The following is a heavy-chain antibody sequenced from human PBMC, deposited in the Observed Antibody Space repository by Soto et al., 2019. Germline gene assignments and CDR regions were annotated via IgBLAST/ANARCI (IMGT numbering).Heavy chain of an antibody. V-gene: IGHV3-11*04. CDR3: AMAIRGYGAYGGY. D-gene: IGHD5-12*01. CDR1: GFTFSDYY. J-gene: IGHJ4*02. CDR2: ITESGHAA. Sequence: QVPLVESGGDLVQPGGSLRLSCAASGFTFSDYYMSWIRQTPGKGLEWLSYITESGHAAEYAASVRGRFTISRDNNKNSLYLQMNSLRVDDTGVYYCAMAIRGYGAYGGYLGQGTLVTVSS.